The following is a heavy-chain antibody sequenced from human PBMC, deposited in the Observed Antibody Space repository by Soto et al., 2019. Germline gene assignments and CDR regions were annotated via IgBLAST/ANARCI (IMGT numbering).Heavy chain of an antibody. J-gene: IGHJ4*02. CDR1: GGSISSSSYY. Sequence: PSETLSLTCTVSGGSISSSSYYWGWIRQPPGKGLEWIGSIYYSGSTYYNPSLKSRVTISVDTSKNQFSLKLSSVTAADTAVYYCARGAVEYQLLFYYYDYWGQGTLVTVSS. CDR3: ARGAVEYQLLFYYYDY. CDR2: IYYSGST. D-gene: IGHD2-2*01. V-gene: IGHV4-39*07.